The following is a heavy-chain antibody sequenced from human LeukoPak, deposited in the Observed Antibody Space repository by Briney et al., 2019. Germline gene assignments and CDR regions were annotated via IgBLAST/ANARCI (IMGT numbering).Heavy chain of an antibody. CDR1: GFTFSSYA. CDR2: ISSNGGST. V-gene: IGHV3-64*01. CDR3: AREGSGWYAGAFDI. J-gene: IGHJ3*02. Sequence: PGGSLRLSCAASGFTFSSYAMSWVRQAPGKGLEYVSAISSNGGSTYYANSVKGRFTISRDNYKNTLYLQMGSLRAEDMAVYYCAREGSGWYAGAFDIWGQGTMVTVSS. D-gene: IGHD6-19*01.